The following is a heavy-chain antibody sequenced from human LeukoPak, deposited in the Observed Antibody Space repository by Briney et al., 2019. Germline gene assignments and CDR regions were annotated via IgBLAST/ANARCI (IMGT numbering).Heavy chain of an antibody. V-gene: IGHV5-51*01. CDR1: GYSFTSYW. CDR2: IYPDDSEI. D-gene: IGHD7-27*01. J-gene: IGHJ4*02. CDR3: ARQTGVGSFDH. Sequence: GESLKISCEGSGYSFTSYWIGWVRQMPGKGLEWMGIIYPDDSEIRYSPSFQGQVTISADKSISAAYLQWSSLKASDTAIYYCARQTGVGSFDHWGQGTLVTVSS.